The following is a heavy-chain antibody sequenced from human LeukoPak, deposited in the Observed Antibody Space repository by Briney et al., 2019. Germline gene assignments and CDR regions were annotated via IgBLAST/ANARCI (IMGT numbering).Heavy chain of an antibody. V-gene: IGHV1-69*05. J-gene: IGHJ5*02. Sequence: SVKVSCKASGGTFSSYAISWVRQAPGQGLEWMGRIIPIFGTANYAQKFQGRVTITTDESTSTAYMELSSLRPEDTAVYYCARDRTGTTSRRWFDPWGQGTLVTVSS. D-gene: IGHD1-1*01. CDR1: GGTFSSYA. CDR3: ARDRTGTTSRRWFDP. CDR2: IIPIFGTA.